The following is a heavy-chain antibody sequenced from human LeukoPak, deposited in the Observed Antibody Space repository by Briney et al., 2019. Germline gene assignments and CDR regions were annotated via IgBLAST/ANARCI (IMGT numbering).Heavy chain of an antibody. CDR1: GGSFRTYA. Sequence: SVKVSCKASGGSFRTYAISWVRQAPGQGLEWMGGIIPFFGTTNYAQKFQDRVTIIADESTSTGYMELSSLRSEDTAMYYCARATNGNGRISLAGNSHFFDLWGQGTLVTVSS. V-gene: IGHV1-69*13. D-gene: IGHD2-8*01. CDR3: ARATNGNGRISLAGNSHFFDL. CDR2: IIPFFGTT. J-gene: IGHJ4*02.